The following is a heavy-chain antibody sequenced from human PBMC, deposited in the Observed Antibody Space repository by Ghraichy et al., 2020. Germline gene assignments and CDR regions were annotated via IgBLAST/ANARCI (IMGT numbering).Heavy chain of an antibody. CDR2: IYYSGST. Sequence: SETLSLTCTVSGGSISSGGYYWSWIRQHPGKGLEWIGYIYYSGSTYYNPSLKSRVTISVDTSKNQFSLKLSSVTAADTAVYYCARRGDYYYDSSGPLEIWGQGTMVTVSS. J-gene: IGHJ3*02. CDR3: ARRGDYYYDSSGPLEI. V-gene: IGHV4-31*03. D-gene: IGHD3-22*01. CDR1: GGSISSGGYY.